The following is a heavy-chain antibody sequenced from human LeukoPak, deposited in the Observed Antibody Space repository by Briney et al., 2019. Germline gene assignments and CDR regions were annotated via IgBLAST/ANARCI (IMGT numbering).Heavy chain of an antibody. CDR1: GGSISSSNYY. J-gene: IGHJ4*02. D-gene: IGHD3-10*01. V-gene: IGHV4-61*02. CDR2: IYTSEST. Sequence: SETLSLTCSVSGGSISSSNYYWSWIRQPAGTGLEWIGRIYTSESTNYNPSLKSRVTISVDTSRNQFSLKLSSVTAADTAVYYCARGLWFGDENPPYFDYWGQGILVTVSS. CDR3: ARGLWFGDENPPYFDY.